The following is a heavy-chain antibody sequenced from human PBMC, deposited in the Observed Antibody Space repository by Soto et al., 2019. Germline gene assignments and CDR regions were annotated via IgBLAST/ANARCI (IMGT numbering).Heavy chain of an antibody. CDR2: IYWNDNK. CDR3: AQRHCIGDGCCSRGHWFGP. D-gene: IGHD2-8*02. CDR1: GFSLNTRGVG. J-gene: IGHJ5*02. V-gene: IGHV2-5*01. Sequence: QITLEESGPTLVKPTQTLTLTCTFSGFSLNTRGVGVGWIRQPPGKALEWLALIYWNDNKPYNPSLQSRLTITKDPSKNQVVLTMTTMDPVDTATYYCAQRHCIGDGCCSRGHWFGPWGQGTLVTVSP.